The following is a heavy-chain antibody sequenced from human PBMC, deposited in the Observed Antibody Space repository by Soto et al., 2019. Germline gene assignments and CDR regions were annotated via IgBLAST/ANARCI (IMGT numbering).Heavy chain of an antibody. Sequence: PVGSLRLSCAAAGFTFISYEMNCFRQSPVKGLEWVSYISSSGSTIYYADSVKGRFTISRDNAKNSLYLQMNSLRAEDTAVYYCASDYGGNFDYWGQGTLVTVSS. CDR2: ISSSGSTI. V-gene: IGHV3-48*03. D-gene: IGHD4-17*01. J-gene: IGHJ4*02. CDR3: ASDYGGNFDY. CDR1: GFTFISYE.